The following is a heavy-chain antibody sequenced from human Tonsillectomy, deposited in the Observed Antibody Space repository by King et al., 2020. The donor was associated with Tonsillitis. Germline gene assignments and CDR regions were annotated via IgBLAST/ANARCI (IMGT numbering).Heavy chain of an antibody. J-gene: IGHJ4*02. Sequence: QLQESGPGLVKPSETLSLTCTVSGSSISSSSYYWGWIRQPPGKGLEWIGSIYYSGSTYYNPSLKSRVTISVDTSKNQFSLKLSSVTAADTAVYYCARHGYCSSTSCYRRGYFDYWGQGTLVTVSS. CDR1: GSSISSSSYY. D-gene: IGHD2-2*02. CDR3: ARHGYCSSTSCYRRGYFDY. V-gene: IGHV4-39*01. CDR2: IYYSGST.